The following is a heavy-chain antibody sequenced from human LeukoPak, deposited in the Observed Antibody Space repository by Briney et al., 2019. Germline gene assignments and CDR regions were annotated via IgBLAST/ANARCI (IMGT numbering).Heavy chain of an antibody. CDR1: GGSISSSSYY. CDR2: INHSGST. D-gene: IGHD3-16*02. V-gene: IGHV4-39*07. J-gene: IGHJ4*02. CDR3: ARGLGLRLGELSLSPYFDY. Sequence: SETLSLTCTVSGGSISSSSYYWSWIRQPPGKGLEWIGEINHSGSTNYNPSLKSRVTISVDTSKNQFSLKLSSVTAADTAVYYCARGLGLRLGELSLSPYFDYWGQGTLVTVSS.